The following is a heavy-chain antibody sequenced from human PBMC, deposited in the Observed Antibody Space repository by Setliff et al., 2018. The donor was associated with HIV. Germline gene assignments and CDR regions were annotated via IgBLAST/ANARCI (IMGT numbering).Heavy chain of an antibody. J-gene: IGHJ4*02. CDR2: INPSGGST. Sequence: ASVKVSCKASGYTFTSYYMHWVRQAPGQGLEWMGIINPSGGSTSYAQKFQGRVTMTRDTSTDTAYMELSSLRSEDTAVYYCATDPSDGARWQQIDYWGQGTLVTVSS. CDR1: GYTFTSYY. CDR3: ATDPSDGARWQQIDY. V-gene: IGHV1-46*01. D-gene: IGHD1-26*01.